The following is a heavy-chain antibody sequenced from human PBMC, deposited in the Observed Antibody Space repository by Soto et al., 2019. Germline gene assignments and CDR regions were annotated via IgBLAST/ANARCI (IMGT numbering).Heavy chain of an antibody. J-gene: IGHJ4*02. V-gene: IGHV3-33*01. CDR2: TRHDGTNK. CDR1: GFTFSNYG. Sequence: QVQLVQSGGGVVQRGGSLRLSCATSGFTFSNYGMHWVRLAPGKGLEWVAVTRHDGTNKYYADSVKGRCTISRDNSKNTVHLQMNSLRGEETAVYYCARDLSGPLDYWGQGTLVTVSS. CDR3: ARDLSGPLDY.